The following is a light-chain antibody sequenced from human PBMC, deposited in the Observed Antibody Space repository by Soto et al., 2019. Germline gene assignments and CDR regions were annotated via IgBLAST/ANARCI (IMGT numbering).Light chain of an antibody. CDR1: QSVSSSY. Sequence: EIVLTQSPGTLSLSPGERATLSCRASQSVSSSYLAWYQQKPGQAPRLLIDGASSRATGIPDRFSGSGSGTDFMLTISRLEPDDFAVYYWQQYGSWFGQGTKVEIK. V-gene: IGKV3-20*01. J-gene: IGKJ1*01. CDR2: GAS. CDR3: QQYGSW.